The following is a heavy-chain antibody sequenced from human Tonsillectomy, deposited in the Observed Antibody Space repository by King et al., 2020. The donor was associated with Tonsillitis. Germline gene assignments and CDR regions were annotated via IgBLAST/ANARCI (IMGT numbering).Heavy chain of an antibody. V-gene: IGHV3-33*01. CDR1: GFTFSNYG. CDR3: ARSTDSSGYYYIDY. D-gene: IGHD3-22*01. J-gene: IGHJ4*02. CDR2: IWYDGSNE. Sequence: VQLVESGGGVVQPGRSLRLSCAASGFTFSNYGMHWVRQAPGKGLEWVAVIWYDGSNEYYADSMKGRFTISRDNSKNTLFLQMNSLRAEDTAVYYCARSTDSSGYYYIDYWGQGTLVTVSS.